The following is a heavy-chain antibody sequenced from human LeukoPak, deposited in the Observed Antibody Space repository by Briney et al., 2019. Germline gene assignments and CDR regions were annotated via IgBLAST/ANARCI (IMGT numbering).Heavy chain of an antibody. CDR2: ISDIGST. V-gene: IGHV4-59*08. CDR3: AGHHPRNTVDF. D-gene: IGHD2/OR15-2a*01. CDR1: GGSISSYY. J-gene: IGHJ4*02. Sequence: PSETLSLTCTVSGGSISSYYWSWIRQPPGKGLEWIAYISDIGSTNYNPSLKSRVTISLDTSKNQFSLKLSSVTAADTAVYYCAGHHPRNTVDFWGQGTLVTVSP.